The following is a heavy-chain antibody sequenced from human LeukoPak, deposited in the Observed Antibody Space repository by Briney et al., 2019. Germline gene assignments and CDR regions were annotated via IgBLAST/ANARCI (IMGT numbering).Heavy chain of an antibody. V-gene: IGHV3-48*03. J-gene: IGHJ4*02. CDR2: ISNSGTTI. Sequence: GGSLRLSCAASGFTFGIYEMNWVRQAPRKGLEWVSYISNSGTTIYYGDSVKGRFTISRDNTKNSLYLQMNSLRAEDTAVYYCARGGGSYPFFDYWGQGALVTVSS. CDR3: ARGGGSYPFFDY. CDR1: GFTFGIYE. D-gene: IGHD1-26*01.